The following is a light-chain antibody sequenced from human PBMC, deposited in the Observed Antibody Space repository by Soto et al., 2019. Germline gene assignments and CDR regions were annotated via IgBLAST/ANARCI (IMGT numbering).Light chain of an antibody. Sequence: DIVLTQSPATLSLSPGERANLSCRASQSVSSSLAWYQQKPGQTPRLLIYDASNRATGIPARFNGSGSGTDFTLTVSSLEPEDFAVYYCQQRSNWPLTFGGGTKVEIK. V-gene: IGKV3-11*01. J-gene: IGKJ4*01. CDR1: QSVSSS. CDR2: DAS. CDR3: QQRSNWPLT.